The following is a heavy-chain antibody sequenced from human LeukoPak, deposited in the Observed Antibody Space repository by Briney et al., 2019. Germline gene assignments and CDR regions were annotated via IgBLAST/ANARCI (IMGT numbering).Heavy chain of an antibody. J-gene: IGHJ4*02. V-gene: IGHV1-18*01. Sequence: ASVKDSCKASGYSFNRYGISWVRQAPGQGLEWMGWISTRNGNRDYAQKFQGRVTMTTDTSTSTAYMDVGSLTSDDTAVYYCARDEQWVADYWGQGTLVTVSS. CDR1: GYSFNRYG. D-gene: IGHD6-19*01. CDR3: ARDEQWVADY. CDR2: ISTRNGNR.